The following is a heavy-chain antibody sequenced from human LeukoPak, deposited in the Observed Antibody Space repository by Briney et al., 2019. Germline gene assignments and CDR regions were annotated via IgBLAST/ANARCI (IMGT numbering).Heavy chain of an antibody. CDR1: GFTFSSYA. V-gene: IGHV3-23*01. J-gene: IGHJ4*02. Sequence: PGGSLRLSCAASGFTFSSYAMSWVRQAPGKGLEWVSAISGSGGSTYYADSVKGRFTISRDNSKNTLYLQLNSLRAEDTAVYYCAKVKYQLPRPSFDYWGQGTLVTVSS. CDR2: ISGSGGST. CDR3: AKVKYQLPRPSFDY. D-gene: IGHD2-2*01.